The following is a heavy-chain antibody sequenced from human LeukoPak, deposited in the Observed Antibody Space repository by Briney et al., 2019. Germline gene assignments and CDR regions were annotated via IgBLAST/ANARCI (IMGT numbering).Heavy chain of an antibody. CDR2: IKQDGSEK. V-gene: IGHV3-7*01. D-gene: IGHD1-20*01. CDR3: ARLLVYNSGGEAFDH. Sequence: GGSLRLSRAASGFTFSRYWMSWVRQAPGKGLEWVANIKQDGSEKYYVDSVKGRFTISRDNAKNSLYLQMNSLRAEDTAVYYCARLLVYNSGGEAFDHWGQGTLVTVSS. J-gene: IGHJ4*02. CDR1: GFTFSRYW.